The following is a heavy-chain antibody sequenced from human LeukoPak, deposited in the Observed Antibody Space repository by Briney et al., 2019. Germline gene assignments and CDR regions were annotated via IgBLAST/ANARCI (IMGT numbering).Heavy chain of an antibody. CDR3: ARESGYDIDFDY. Sequence: GGSLRLSCAASGFSFSSNAMSWVRQAPGKGLEWVSAISATGGNTHSADSVKGRFTISRDSSKNTLYLQMNSLRAEDTAVYYCARESGYDIDFDYWGQGTLVTVSS. J-gene: IGHJ4*02. CDR2: ISATGGNT. D-gene: IGHD5-12*01. V-gene: IGHV3-23*01. CDR1: GFSFSSNA.